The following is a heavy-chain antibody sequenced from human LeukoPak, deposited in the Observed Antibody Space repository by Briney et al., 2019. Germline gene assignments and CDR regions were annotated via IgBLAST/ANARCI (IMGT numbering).Heavy chain of an antibody. V-gene: IGHV3-74*01. J-gene: IGHJ4*02. CDR2: IKSDGSVT. D-gene: IGHD6-25*01. Sequence: GGSLRLSCAASGFTFSRYWMDWVRQAPGKGLVWVSRIKSDGSVTTYADSVKGRFTISRDNAKNTLYPQMNSLRAEDTAVYYCAKADGSGWGQGALVTVS. CDR1: GFTFSRYW. CDR3: AKADGSG.